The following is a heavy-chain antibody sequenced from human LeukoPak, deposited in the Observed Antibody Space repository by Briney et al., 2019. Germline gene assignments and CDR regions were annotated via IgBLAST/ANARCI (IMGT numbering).Heavy chain of an antibody. CDR2: ISSSSSYI. V-gene: IGHV3-21*01. Sequence: GGSLRLPRAASGFTFSSYGMNWVRQAPGKGLEWVSSISSSSSYIYYADSVKGRFTISRDNAKNSLYLQMNSLRAEDTAVYYCARDLLIGEGDYWGQGTLVTVSS. CDR3: ARDLLIGEGDY. D-gene: IGHD7-27*01. CDR1: GFTFSSYG. J-gene: IGHJ4*02.